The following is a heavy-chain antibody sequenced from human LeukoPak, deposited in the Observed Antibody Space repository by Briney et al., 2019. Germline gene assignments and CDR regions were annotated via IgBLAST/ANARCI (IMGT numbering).Heavy chain of an antibody. CDR2: IKQDGSEK. Sequence: GGSLRLSCAASGFTFSSYWMSWVRQAPGKGLEGVAHIKQDGSEKYYVDSVKGRFTISRDNAKNSLYLQMNSLRAEDTAVYYCARDSRGGWRYYYYYYMDVWGKGTTVTVSS. CDR3: ARDSRGGWRYYYYYYMDV. J-gene: IGHJ6*03. D-gene: IGHD3-10*01. CDR1: GFTFSSYW. V-gene: IGHV3-7*01.